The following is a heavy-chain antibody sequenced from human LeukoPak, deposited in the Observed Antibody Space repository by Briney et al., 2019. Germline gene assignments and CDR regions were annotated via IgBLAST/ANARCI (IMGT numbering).Heavy chain of an antibody. CDR2: IHPGDSDT. Sequence: GASLKISCKASGYSFTNYSIGWVHQMPGKVQEWIGIIHPGDSDTRYSPSFEGQVTISADKSISTAYLQWSSLKASDTAMYYCASTRSWHRYGYGYWGQGTLVTVSS. CDR1: GYSFTNYS. D-gene: IGHD5-18*01. V-gene: IGHV5-51*07. CDR3: ASTRSWHRYGYGY. J-gene: IGHJ4*02.